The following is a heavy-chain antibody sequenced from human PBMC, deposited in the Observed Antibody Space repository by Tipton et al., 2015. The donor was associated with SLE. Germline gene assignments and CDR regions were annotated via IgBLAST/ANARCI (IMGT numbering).Heavy chain of an antibody. CDR1: GGSFSGYY. CDR3: ARLGMAAAGTGPYYFDY. V-gene: IGHV4-34*01. CDR2: INLSGST. D-gene: IGHD6-13*01. Sequence: LRLSCAVYGGSFSGYYWSWIRQPPGNGLEWIGEINLSGSTNYNPSLKSRVTISVDTSKNQFSLKLSSVTAADTAVYYCARLGMAAAGTGPYYFDYWGQVTLVTVSS. J-gene: IGHJ4*02.